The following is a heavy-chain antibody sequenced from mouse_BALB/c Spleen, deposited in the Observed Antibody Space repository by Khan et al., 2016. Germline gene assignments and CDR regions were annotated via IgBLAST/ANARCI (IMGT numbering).Heavy chain of an antibody. CDR1: GYSITSGYS. D-gene: IGHD1-1*01. CDR3: TRGDYYGSGY. CDR2: IHYSGST. V-gene: IGHV3-1*02. J-gene: IGHJ2*01. Sequence: EVQLQESGPDLVKPSQSLSLTCTVTGYSITSGYSWHWIRQFPGNKLEWMAYIHYSGSTNYNPSLKSRISITRDTSKNQLFLQLISVTTEDTATXYCTRGDYYGSGYWGQGTTLTVSS.